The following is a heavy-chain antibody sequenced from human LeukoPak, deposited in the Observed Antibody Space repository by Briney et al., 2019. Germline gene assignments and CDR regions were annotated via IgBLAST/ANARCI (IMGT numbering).Heavy chain of an antibody. V-gene: IGHV1-2*02. CDR3: ARGHHVVVATATWASDAFDL. CDR1: GYTFTGYY. Sequence: GASVKVSCKASGYTFTGYYMHWVRQAPGQGLEWMGWINPNSGGANYAQKFQGRVTMTRDTSISTAYMELSRLRSDDTAVYYCARGHHVVVATATWASDAFDLWGQGTMVIVSS. CDR2: INPNSGGA. D-gene: IGHD2-21*02. J-gene: IGHJ3*01.